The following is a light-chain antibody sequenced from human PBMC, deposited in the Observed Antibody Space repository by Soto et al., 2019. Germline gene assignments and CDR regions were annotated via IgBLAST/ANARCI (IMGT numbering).Light chain of an antibody. J-gene: IGKJ2*01. CDR3: QQSGYSLPYT. CDR2: AAS. V-gene: IGKV3-20*01. CDR1: QSVSSSY. Sequence: EIVLTQSPGTLSLSPGEIATLSCRSSQSVSSSYLASYQHKPGQAPRLLIFAASSRATGIPDRFSGSGSGTDFTLTISGLEPEDFAVYYYQQSGYSLPYTFGQGTKLEIK.